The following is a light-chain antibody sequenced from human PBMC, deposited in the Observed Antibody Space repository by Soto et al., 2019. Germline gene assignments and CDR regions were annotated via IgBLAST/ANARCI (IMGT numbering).Light chain of an antibody. V-gene: IGKV3-15*01. CDR2: GAS. CDR3: QQRSNWPVT. J-gene: IGKJ1*01. Sequence: EIVMTQYPATLSVSPGARATLSCWASQSVSSNLAWYQQKPGQAPRLLIYGASTRATGIPARFSGSGSGTEFTLTISSLEPEDFAVYYCQQRSNWPVTYGQGTKVDNK. CDR1: QSVSSN.